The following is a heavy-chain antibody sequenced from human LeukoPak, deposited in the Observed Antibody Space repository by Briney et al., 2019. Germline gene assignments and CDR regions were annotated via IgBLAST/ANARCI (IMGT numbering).Heavy chain of an antibody. Sequence: PGGSLRLSCAASRFTFSPYVMTWVRQAPGKGLEWVSGIAGGGEYTYYADSVKGRFTISRDNSNNALFLQMNSLRAEDTAVYYCVKGGWCDDWGQGTLVTVSS. D-gene: IGHD3-16*01. V-gene: IGHV3-23*01. J-gene: IGHJ5*02. CDR1: RFTFSPYV. CDR3: VKGGWCDD. CDR2: IAGGGEYT.